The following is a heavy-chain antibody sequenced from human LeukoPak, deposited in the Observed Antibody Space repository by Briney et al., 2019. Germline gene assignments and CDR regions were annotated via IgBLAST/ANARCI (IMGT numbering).Heavy chain of an antibody. CDR2: IGSANKP. CDR1: GFTFSTYA. Sequence: HGGSLRLSSEASGFTFSTYAITWVRQAPGQGLEWVSSIGSANKPHYSESVKGRFAISRDNAKSMLYLQLNSLRAEDTALYYCARDIHYYLAMDVWRQGTTVTVSS. CDR3: ARDIHYYLAMDV. J-gene: IGHJ6*02. V-gene: IGHV3-23*01. D-gene: IGHD2-2*02.